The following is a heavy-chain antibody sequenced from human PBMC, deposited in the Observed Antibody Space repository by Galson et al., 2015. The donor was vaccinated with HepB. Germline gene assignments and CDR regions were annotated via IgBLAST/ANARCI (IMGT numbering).Heavy chain of an antibody. CDR3: ARGSGWYYH. J-gene: IGHJ5*02. Sequence: SLRLSCAASGFTFSNSPMSWLRQPPGKGLEWVSSIGERSDYSNYADSVKGRFTISGDNTKNSLYLQMNSLRAEDTAVYYCARGSGWYYHWGQGILVTISS. CDR1: GFTFSNSP. D-gene: IGHD6-19*01. CDR2: IGERSDYS. V-gene: IGHV3-11*06.